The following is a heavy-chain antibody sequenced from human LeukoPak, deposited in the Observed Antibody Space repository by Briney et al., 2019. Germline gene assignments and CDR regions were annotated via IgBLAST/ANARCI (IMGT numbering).Heavy chain of an antibody. CDR3: AREVSSWYRTEGRFDP. J-gene: IGHJ5*02. V-gene: IGHV3-7*01. CDR2: IKQDGSEK. CDR1: GFIFSNYW. Sequence: GGSLRLSCAGSGFIFSNYWMTWVRQVPGKGLEWVANIKQDGSEKYYVDSVRGRFTISRDNAKNSVFLQMNSLRGEDTAVYYCAREVSSWYRTEGRFDPWGQGTLVTVSS. D-gene: IGHD6-13*01.